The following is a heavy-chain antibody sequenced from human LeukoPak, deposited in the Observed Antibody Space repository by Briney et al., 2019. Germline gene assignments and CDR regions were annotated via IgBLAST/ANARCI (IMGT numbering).Heavy chain of an antibody. CDR2: IYPGGGST. Sequence: GASVKVSCKASGYTFTSYYIHWVRQAPGQGLEWMGIIYPGGGSTSYAQKFQGRVTMTRDMSTSTVYMELSSLRSEDTAVYYCARGREPHYDFWSGYWSYYYYYMDVWGKGTTVTVSS. D-gene: IGHD3-3*01. V-gene: IGHV1-46*01. CDR1: GYTFTSYY. CDR3: ARGREPHYDFWSGYWSYYYYYMDV. J-gene: IGHJ6*03.